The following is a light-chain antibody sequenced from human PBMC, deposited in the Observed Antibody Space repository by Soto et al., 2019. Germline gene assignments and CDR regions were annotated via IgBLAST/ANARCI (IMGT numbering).Light chain of an antibody. J-gene: IGLJ2*01. CDR1: SSDVGGYNY. V-gene: IGLV2-11*01. Sequence: QSALTQPRSVSGSPGQSVTISCTGTSSDVGGYNYVSWYQQHPGKAPKLMIYDVSKRPSGVPDRFSGSKSGNTASLAISGLHAEDVADCYCCTYAGSYTHVVFGGGTKLTLL. CDR2: DVS. CDR3: CTYAGSYTHVV.